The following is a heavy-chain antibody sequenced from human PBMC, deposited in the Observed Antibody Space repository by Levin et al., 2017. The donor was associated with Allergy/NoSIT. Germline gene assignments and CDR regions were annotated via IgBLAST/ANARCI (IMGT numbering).Heavy chain of an antibody. CDR2: ISYDGSNK. V-gene: IGHV3-30*03. Sequence: GGSLRLSCAASGFTFSSYGMHWVRQAPGKGLEWVAVISYDGSNKYYADSVKGRFTISRDNSKNTLYLQMNSLRAEDTAVYYCATEPGIAASYFDYWGQGTLVTVSS. D-gene: IGHD6-13*01. J-gene: IGHJ4*02. CDR1: GFTFSSYG. CDR3: ATEPGIAASYFDY.